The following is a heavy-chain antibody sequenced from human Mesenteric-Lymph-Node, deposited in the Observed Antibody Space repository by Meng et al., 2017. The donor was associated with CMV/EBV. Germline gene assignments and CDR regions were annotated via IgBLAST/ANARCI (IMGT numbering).Heavy chain of an antibody. CDR1: GGSISSAVYY. CDR3: ARGPPGEYFDY. CDR2: IYYSGST. D-gene: IGHD3-10*01. Sequence: CTGSGGSISSAVYYWSWIRQPPGKGLEWIGYIYYSGSTYYNPSLKSRVSISIDTSKNQFSLKLSSVTAADTAVYHCARGPPGEYFDYWGQGTLVTVSS. V-gene: IGHV4-30-4*08. J-gene: IGHJ4*02.